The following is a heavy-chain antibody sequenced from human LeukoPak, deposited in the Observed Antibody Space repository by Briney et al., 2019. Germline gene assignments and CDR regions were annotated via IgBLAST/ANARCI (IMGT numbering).Heavy chain of an antibody. V-gene: IGHV1-69*01. J-gene: IGHJ4*02. Sequence: SVKVSCKASGGTFSSYAISWVRQALGQGLEWMGGIIPIFGTANYAQKFQGRVTITADESTSTAYMELSSLRSEDTAVYYCAEKGIAAAGTAFDYWGQGTLVTVSS. CDR3: AEKGIAAAGTAFDY. CDR2: IIPIFGTA. D-gene: IGHD6-13*01. CDR1: GGTFSSYA.